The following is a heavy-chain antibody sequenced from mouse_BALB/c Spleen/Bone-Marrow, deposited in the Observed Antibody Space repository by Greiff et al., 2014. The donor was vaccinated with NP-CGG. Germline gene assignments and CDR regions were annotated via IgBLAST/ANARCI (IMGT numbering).Heavy chain of an antibody. Sequence: QVQLQQPGAELVRPGSSVKISCKASGYAFSSYWMNWVQQRPGQGLEWIGQIYPGDGDINYNGKFKGKATLTADKSSGTAYMQFSSLTSEDSAVYFCARGDFDLEAWFTYWGQGTLVTVSA. V-gene: IGHV1-80*01. CDR2: IYPGDGDI. J-gene: IGHJ3*01. CDR1: GYAFSSYW. CDR3: ARGDFDLEAWFTY.